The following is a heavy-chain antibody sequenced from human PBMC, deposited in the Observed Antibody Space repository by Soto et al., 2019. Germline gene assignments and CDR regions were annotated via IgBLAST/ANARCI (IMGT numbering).Heavy chain of an antibody. CDR3: AKSGGRIVVVVAATVDY. Sequence: LSLSCDASGFNIIVYGMHWVRHAPGKGLEWVAVISYDGSNKYYADSVKGRFTISRDNSKNTLYLQMKSLRAEDTALYYCAKSGGRIVVVVAATVDYWGQGTLVTGSS. J-gene: IGHJ4*02. CDR2: ISYDGSNK. CDR1: GFNIIVYG. D-gene: IGHD2-15*01. V-gene: IGHV3-30*18.